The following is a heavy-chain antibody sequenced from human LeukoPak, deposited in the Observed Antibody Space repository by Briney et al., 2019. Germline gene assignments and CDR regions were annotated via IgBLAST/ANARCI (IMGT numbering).Heavy chain of an antibody. CDR2: ISYDGSNK. CDR3: ARGRKGFDY. CDR1: GFTFSSYA. Sequence: GGSLRLSCAASGFTFSSYAMHWVRQALGKGLEWVAVISYDGSNKYYADSVKGRFTISRDNSKNTLYLQMNSLRAEDTAVYYCARGRKGFDYWGQGTLVTVSS. V-gene: IGHV3-30-3*01. J-gene: IGHJ4*02.